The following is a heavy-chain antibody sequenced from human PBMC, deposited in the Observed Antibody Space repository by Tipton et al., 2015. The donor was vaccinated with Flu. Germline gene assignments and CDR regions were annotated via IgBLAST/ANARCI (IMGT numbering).Heavy chain of an antibody. J-gene: IGHJ4*02. CDR3: ARGLGGHSSGWKGPFDY. V-gene: IGHV4-39*07. CDR1: GGSISSSSYY. CDR2: IYYSGST. Sequence: TLSLTCTVSGGSISSSSYYWGWIRQPPGKGLEWIGSIYYSGSTYYNPSLKSRVTISVDTSKNQFSLKLSSVTAADTAVYYCARGLGGHSSGWKGPFDYWGQGTLVTVSS. D-gene: IGHD6-19*01.